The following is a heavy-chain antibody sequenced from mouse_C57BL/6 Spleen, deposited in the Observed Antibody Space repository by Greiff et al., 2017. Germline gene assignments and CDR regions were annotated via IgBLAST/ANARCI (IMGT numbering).Heavy chain of an antibody. V-gene: IGHV1-26*01. CDR3: APITTVVATDFDV. J-gene: IGHJ1*03. D-gene: IGHD1-1*01. Sequence: VQLQQSGPELVKPGASVKISCKASGYTFTDYYMNWVKQSHGKSLEWIGDINPNNGGTSYNQKFKGKATLTVDKSSSTAYMELRSLTSEDSAVYYCAPITTVVATDFDVWGTGTTVTVSS. CDR1: GYTFTDYY. CDR2: INPNNGGT.